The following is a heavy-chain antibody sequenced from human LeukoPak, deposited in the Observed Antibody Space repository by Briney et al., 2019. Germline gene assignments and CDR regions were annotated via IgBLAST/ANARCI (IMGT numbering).Heavy chain of an antibody. J-gene: IGHJ4*02. V-gene: IGHV1-69*04. D-gene: IGHD1-26*01. CDR3: ASWVGAKNDY. CDR2: IIPIFGIA. Sequence: ASVKVSCKASGYTFTSYDISWVRQAPGQGLEWMGRIIPIFGIANYAQKFQGRVTITADKSTSTAYMELSSLRSEDTAVYYCASWVGAKNDYWGQGTLVTVSS. CDR1: GYTFTSYD.